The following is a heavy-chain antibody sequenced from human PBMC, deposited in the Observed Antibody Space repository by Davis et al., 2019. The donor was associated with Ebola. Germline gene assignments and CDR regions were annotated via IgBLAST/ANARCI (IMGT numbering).Heavy chain of an antibody. CDR2: ISPKSGGG. Sequence: ASVKVSCKASGYTFTDSYIHWVRQAPGHGLEWMGWISPKSGGGNYASKFQGRVTMTADTSVSTAYMDLSSLRSDDTAVFYCTRELHGGEFNYWGQGTLVTVSS. D-gene: IGHD3-16*01. CDR1: GYTFTDSY. CDR3: TRELHGGEFNY. J-gene: IGHJ4*02. V-gene: IGHV1-2*02.